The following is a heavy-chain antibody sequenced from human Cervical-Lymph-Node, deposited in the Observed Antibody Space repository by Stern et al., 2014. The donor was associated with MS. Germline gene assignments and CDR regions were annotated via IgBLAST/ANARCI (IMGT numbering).Heavy chain of an antibody. CDR2: IYPGDSET. Sequence: EVQLVQSGAELIRPGESLKISCKGSGFKFSIYWIAWVRQMPGKGLEWMGIIYPGDSETRYSPSFQGQVTMSADKSTSTAYLQWSSLNASDTAMYFCARQTTAWPSDVWGQGTLVTVSS. V-gene: IGHV5-51*01. CDR3: ARQTTAWPSDV. D-gene: IGHD1-14*01. CDR1: GFKFSIYW. J-gene: IGHJ4*02.